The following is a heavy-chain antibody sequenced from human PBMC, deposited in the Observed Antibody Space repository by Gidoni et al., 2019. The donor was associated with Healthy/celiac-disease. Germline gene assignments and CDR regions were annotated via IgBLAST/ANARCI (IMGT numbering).Heavy chain of an antibody. CDR2: ISSNGGST. V-gene: IGHV3-64D*06. J-gene: IGHJ4*02. CDR1: GFTFRSYA. D-gene: IGHD6-19*01. CDR3: VKEEGQWLVAGVRDY. Sequence: EVQLVESGGGLVQPGGSLRLSCSASGFTFRSYAMHWVRQAPGKGLEYVSAISSNGGSTYYADSVKGRFTISRDNSKNTLYLQMSSLRAEDTAVYYCVKEEGQWLVAGVRDYWGQGTLVTVSS.